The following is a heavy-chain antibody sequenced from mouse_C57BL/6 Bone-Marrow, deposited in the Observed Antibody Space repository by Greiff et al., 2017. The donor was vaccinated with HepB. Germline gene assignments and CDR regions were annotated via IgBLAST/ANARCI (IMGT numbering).Heavy chain of an antibody. D-gene: IGHD1-1*01. CDR3: ARDRDGSSPGY. V-gene: IGHV5-4*01. CDR2: ISDGGSYT. Sequence: EVKVVESGGGLVKPGGSLKLSCAASGFTFSSFAMSWVRQTPEKRLEWVATISDGGSYTYYQDNVKGRFTISRDTAKNNLYLQMSHLKSEDTAMYYCARDRDGSSPGYWGQGTSVTVSS. CDR1: GFTFSSFA. J-gene: IGHJ4*01.